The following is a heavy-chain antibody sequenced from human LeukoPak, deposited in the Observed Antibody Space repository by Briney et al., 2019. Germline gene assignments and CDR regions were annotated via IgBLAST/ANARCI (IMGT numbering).Heavy chain of an antibody. D-gene: IGHD3-10*01. V-gene: IGHV3-30*02. CDR3: AKDLMRDRWFGES. CDR2: VRYDGHEK. J-gene: IGHJ5*02. Sequence: GESLRLSCAASGFSFSYYGFHWVRQAPDKGLEWVAFVRYDGHEKYYAESVKGRFTISKDTSRNTLYLQMNSLRPEDTAMYYCAKDLMRDRWFGESWGQGTLVTVSS. CDR1: GFSFSYYG.